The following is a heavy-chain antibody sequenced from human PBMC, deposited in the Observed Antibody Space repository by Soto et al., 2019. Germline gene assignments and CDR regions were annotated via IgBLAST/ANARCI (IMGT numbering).Heavy chain of an antibody. V-gene: IGHV3-48*02. CDR3: ARDNGIAGSFDP. D-gene: IGHD6-13*01. CDR2: ITSSSSTI. Sequence: EVQLVESGGGLVQRGGSLRLSCAASGFTFSTYSMNWARQAPGKGLEWIAYITSSSSTIFYADSVKGRFTISRDNAKNSLYLQMNSLRDEDTSVYYCARDNGIAGSFDPWGQGTLVPVSS. CDR1: GFTFSTYS. J-gene: IGHJ5*02.